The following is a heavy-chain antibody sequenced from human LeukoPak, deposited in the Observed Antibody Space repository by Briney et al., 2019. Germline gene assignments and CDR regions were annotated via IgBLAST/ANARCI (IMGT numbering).Heavy chain of an antibody. CDR2: IYYSGST. Sequence: PSETLSLTCTFSGDSISNSGFYWGWIRQPPGKGLEFIGTIYYSGSTFYNPSLTSRVNMSIDTSKNRFSLTLNSVTAADTAVYYCARHPSLLPGSSYDGGKHFDYWGQGTLVTVSS. CDR3: ARHPSLLPGSSYDGGKHFDY. V-gene: IGHV4-39*01. J-gene: IGHJ4*02. D-gene: IGHD3-3*01. CDR1: GDSISNSGFY.